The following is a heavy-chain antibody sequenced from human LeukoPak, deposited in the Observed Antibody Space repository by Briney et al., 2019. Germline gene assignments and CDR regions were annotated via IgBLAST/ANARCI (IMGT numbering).Heavy chain of an antibody. CDR2: IIGSGGST. J-gene: IGHJ4*02. CDR1: GGTLTSGA. CDR3: AKDHDWDSLTDY. V-gene: IGHV3-23*01. D-gene: IGHD1-7*01. Sequence: GGSVRLSCVASGGTLTSGAMNWVRQAPGKGLEWVSAIIGSGGSTYYAESVKGRVTITRDNSKNTVYMEMNSLRAEDTAVYYCAKDHDWDSLTDYWGQGTLVTVSS.